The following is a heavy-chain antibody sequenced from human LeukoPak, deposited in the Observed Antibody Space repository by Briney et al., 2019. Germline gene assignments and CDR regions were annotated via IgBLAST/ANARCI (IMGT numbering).Heavy chain of an antibody. D-gene: IGHD6-13*01. Sequence: ASVKVSCKASGYTFTSYGISWVRQAPGQGLEWMGWISAYNGNTNYAQKLQGRVTMTTDTSTSTAYMELSSLRSEDTAVYYCARETGIAAAGNFNWFDPWGQGTLVTVSS. V-gene: IGHV1-18*01. CDR2: ISAYNGNT. CDR3: ARETGIAAAGNFNWFDP. CDR1: GYTFTSYG. J-gene: IGHJ5*02.